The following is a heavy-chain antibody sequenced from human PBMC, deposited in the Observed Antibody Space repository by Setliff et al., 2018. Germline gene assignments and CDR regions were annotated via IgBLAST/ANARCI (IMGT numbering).Heavy chain of an antibody. CDR3: LRDRPYSNSPEDVFDI. CDR2: ISPHTGNT. CDR1: GYTFTTYG. Sequence: ASVKVSCKASGYTFTTYGISWVRQAPGQGLEWMGWISPHTGNTFYAPQFQGRVIMTTDTSTNTAYMDLRSLRSDDTAVYYCLRDRPYSNSPEDVFDIWGQGTAVTVSS. D-gene: IGHD4-4*01. V-gene: IGHV1-18*01. J-gene: IGHJ3*02.